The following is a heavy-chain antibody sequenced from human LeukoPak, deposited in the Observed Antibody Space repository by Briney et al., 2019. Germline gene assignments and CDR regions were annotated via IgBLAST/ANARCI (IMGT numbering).Heavy chain of an antibody. CDR2: ISSSGSTI. CDR3: ARGLGYCSGGSCPRRAFDI. D-gene: IGHD2-15*01. J-gene: IGHJ3*02. V-gene: IGHV3-11*01. CDR1: GFTLSDYY. Sequence: SGESLRLSCTASGFTLSDYYMRGILQAPGKGREGVSFISSSGSTIYYAHSMKGRFTISRDNAKNSVYLKMNSLRAEDTAVYYCARGLGYCSGGSCPRRAFDIWGQGTVVTVSS.